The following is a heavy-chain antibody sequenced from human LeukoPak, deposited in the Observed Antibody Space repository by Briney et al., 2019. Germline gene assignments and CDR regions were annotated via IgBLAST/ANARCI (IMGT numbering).Heavy chain of an antibody. CDR1: GFTFEDYA. CDR2: ISWNSGSI. Sequence: PGRSLRLSCVGSGFTFEDYAMHWVRQAPGKGLEWVSGISWNSGSIGYADSVKGRFTISRDNAKNSLYLQMNSLRAEDTALYYCAEDSEQQLVQCDYWGQGTLVTVSS. CDR3: AEDSEQQLVQCDY. V-gene: IGHV3-9*01. J-gene: IGHJ4*02. D-gene: IGHD6-13*01.